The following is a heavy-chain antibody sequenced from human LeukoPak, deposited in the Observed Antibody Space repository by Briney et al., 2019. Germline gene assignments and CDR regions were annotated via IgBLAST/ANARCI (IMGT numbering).Heavy chain of an antibody. V-gene: IGHV1-18*01. J-gene: IGHJ4*02. Sequence: ASVKVSCKASGYTFTAYGINWVRQAPGQGLEWMGWISVHNGNTNYAQKLQGRVTVTTDTSTSTAYMELRSLRSDDTAVYYCARDKDYDFWSGYSDYWGQGTLVTVSS. CDR3: ARDKDYDFWSGYSDY. D-gene: IGHD3-3*01. CDR2: ISVHNGNT. CDR1: GYTFTAYG.